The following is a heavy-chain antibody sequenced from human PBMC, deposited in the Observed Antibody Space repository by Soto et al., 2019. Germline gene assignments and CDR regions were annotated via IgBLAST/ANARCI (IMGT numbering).Heavy chain of an antibody. Sequence: GGSLRLSCAASGFTFSNAWMNWVRQAPGKGLEWVAVISYDGSNKYYADSVKGRFTISRDNSKNTLYLQMNSLRAEDTAVYYCARSRTTVTTFGVIDYWGQGTLVTVSS. D-gene: IGHD4-17*01. V-gene: IGHV3-30-3*01. J-gene: IGHJ4*02. CDR3: ARSRTTVTTFGVIDY. CDR1: GFTFSNAW. CDR2: ISYDGSNK.